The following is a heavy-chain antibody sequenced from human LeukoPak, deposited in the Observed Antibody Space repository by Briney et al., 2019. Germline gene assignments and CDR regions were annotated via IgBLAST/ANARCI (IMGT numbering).Heavy chain of an antibody. CDR1: GGTFSSYA. V-gene: IGHV1-69*05. CDR2: IIPIFGTA. J-gene: IGHJ6*03. D-gene: IGHD2-2*01. CDR3: ARGGVVPAATHYYYYMDV. Sequence: SVKVSCKASGGTFSSYAISWVRQAPGQGLEWMGGIIPIFGTANYAQKFQGRVTITTDESTSTAYMELSSLRSEDTAVYYCARGGVVPAATHYYYYMDVWGKVTTVTVSS.